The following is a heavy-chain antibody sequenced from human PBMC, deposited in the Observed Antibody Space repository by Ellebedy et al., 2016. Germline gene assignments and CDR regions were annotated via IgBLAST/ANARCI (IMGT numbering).Heavy chain of an antibody. J-gene: IGHJ6*02. V-gene: IGHV4-59*02. CDR1: GGIARDHY. CDR3: ARGIVAVSLYYGLDV. Sequence: SETLSLXXTVSGGIARDHYWTWIRQAPGKGLEYIGYIFYSGSTNYNPSLKSRVTISLDTSQNKFSLELSSVTAADTAVYYCARGIVAVSLYYGLDVWGQGTTVTVSS. D-gene: IGHD1-26*01. CDR2: IFYSGST.